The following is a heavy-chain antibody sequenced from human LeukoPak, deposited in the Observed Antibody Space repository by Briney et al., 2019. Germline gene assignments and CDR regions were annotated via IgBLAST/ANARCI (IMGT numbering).Heavy chain of an antibody. CDR1: GFSFSDSY. CDR2: ITSSGTTT. V-gene: IGHV3-11*01. J-gene: IGHJ4*02. CDR3: GRDPDYGDPY. Sequence: GGSLRLSCSASGFSFSDSYMSWFRLSPEKGLEWIAYITSSGTTTEYADSVKGRFTISRVNAKNSLYLQMNSLRPEDTAVYYCGRDPDYGDPYRRQGTLVTVSS. D-gene: IGHD4/OR15-4a*01.